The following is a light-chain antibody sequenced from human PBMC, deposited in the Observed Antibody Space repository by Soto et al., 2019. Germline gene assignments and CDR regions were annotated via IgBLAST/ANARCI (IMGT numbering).Light chain of an antibody. CDR1: QSIRSY. V-gene: IGKV1-39*01. CDR2: DAS. J-gene: IGKJ1*01. Sequence: DIQLTQSPSSMSASVVDKVTITCRASQSIRSYLNWVQQKPGKAPKLLIYDASSLQTGVPSRFSGSGSGTDFSLTISSLQPEDFATYYCQQSYSTPPWTFGQGTKVAIK. CDR3: QQSYSTPPWT.